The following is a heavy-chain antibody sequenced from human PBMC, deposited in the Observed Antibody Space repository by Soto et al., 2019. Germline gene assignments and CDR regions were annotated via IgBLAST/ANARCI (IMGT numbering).Heavy chain of an antibody. Sequence: PSETLSLTCAVSGDSITSDGYSWSWSRKPPGKALEWIGNIHHNGATYYNPSLKSRVTISGDRSNNQLALKLTSVTAADTAVYYCARADGTTTFVYFDFWGQGTLVTVSS. V-gene: IGHV4-30-2*01. J-gene: IGHJ4*02. D-gene: IGHD4-4*01. CDR2: IHHNGAT. CDR1: GDSITSDGYS. CDR3: ARADGTTTFVYFDF.